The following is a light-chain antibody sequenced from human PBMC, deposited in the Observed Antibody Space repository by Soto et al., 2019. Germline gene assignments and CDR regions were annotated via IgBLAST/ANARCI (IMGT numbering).Light chain of an antibody. CDR2: NNN. V-gene: IGLV1-44*01. CDR3: AAWDDSLNGWV. J-gene: IGLJ3*02. CDR1: SSNIGSNT. Sequence: QAVLTQPPSASGTPGQRVTISCSGSSSNIGSNTVNWYQQFPGTAPKVLIYNNNQRPSGVPDRFSVSKSGTSASLAISGLQSEDEADYYCAAWDDSLNGWVFGGGTKLTVL.